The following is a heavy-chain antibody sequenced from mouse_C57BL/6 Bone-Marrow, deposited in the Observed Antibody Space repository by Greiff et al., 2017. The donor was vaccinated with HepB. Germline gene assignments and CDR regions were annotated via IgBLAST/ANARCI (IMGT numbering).Heavy chain of an antibody. CDR1: GFTFSDYY. V-gene: IGHV5-12*01. D-gene: IGHD1-1*01. CDR3: ARRVGNYAMDY. CDR2: ISNGGGST. Sequence: ESGGGLVQPGGSLKLSCAASGFTFSDYYMYWVRQTPEKRLEWVAYISNGGGSTYYPDTVKGRFTISRDNAKNTLYLQMSRLKSEDTAMYYCARRVGNYAMDYWGQGTSVTVSS. J-gene: IGHJ4*01.